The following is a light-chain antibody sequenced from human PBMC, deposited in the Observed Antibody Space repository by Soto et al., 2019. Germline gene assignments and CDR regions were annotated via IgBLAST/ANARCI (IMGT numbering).Light chain of an antibody. V-gene: IGKV1-27*01. CDR3: QQYNSAPRT. CDR1: QGIANS. CDR2: GAY. J-gene: IGKJ1*01. Sequence: DIQMTQSPSSLSASVGDRVTITCRASQGIANSLAWYQQRPGKVPKLLIYGAYTLQSGVPSRFSGSGSGTDFTLTISSLQPEDVATYYCQQYNSAPRTFGQGTKVENK.